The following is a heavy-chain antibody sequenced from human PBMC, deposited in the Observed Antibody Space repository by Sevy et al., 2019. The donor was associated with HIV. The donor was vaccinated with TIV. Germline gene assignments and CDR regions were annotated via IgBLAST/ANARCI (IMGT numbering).Heavy chain of an antibody. D-gene: IGHD6-6*01. CDR1: GFTFSSYA. J-gene: IGHJ6*02. CDR2: ISYDGSNK. Sequence: GGSLRLSCAASGFTFSSYAMHWVRQAPGKGLEWVAVISYDGSNKYYADSVKGRFTISRDNSKNTLYRQMNSLRAEDTAVYYCARDFAINIAARPYYYYGMDVWGQGTMVTVSS. CDR3: ARDFAINIAARPYYYYGMDV. V-gene: IGHV3-30*04.